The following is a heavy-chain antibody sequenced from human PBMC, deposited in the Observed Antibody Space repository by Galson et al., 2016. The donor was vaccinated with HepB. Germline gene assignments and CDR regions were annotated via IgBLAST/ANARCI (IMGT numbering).Heavy chain of an antibody. CDR2: ISWNSGSI. V-gene: IGHV3-9*01. CDR3: AKNRRSDSTGYFDPYFDY. J-gene: IGHJ4*02. D-gene: IGHD3-22*01. CDR1: GFKFDDFA. Sequence: SLRLSCAASGFKFDDFAMYWVRQAPGKGLEWVSGISWNSGSIGYADSVKGRFTISRDNAKNSLYLQMNSLRADDTALYYCAKNRRSDSTGYFDPYFDYWGRGTLVTVSA.